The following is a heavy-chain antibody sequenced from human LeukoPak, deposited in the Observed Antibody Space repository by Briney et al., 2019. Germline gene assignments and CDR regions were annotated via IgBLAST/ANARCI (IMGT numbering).Heavy chain of an antibody. CDR1: GYTFTSYD. CDR2: MNPNSGNT. J-gene: IGHJ4*02. CDR3: ARGLLNYLWGSSPAYYFDY. V-gene: IGHV1-8*01. D-gene: IGHD3-16*01. Sequence: GASVKVSCKASGYTFTSYDINWVRQATGQGLEWMGWMNPNSGNTGYAQKFQGRVTMTRNTSISTAYMELSSLRSEDTAVYYCARGLLNYLWGSSPAYYFDYWGQGTLVTVSS.